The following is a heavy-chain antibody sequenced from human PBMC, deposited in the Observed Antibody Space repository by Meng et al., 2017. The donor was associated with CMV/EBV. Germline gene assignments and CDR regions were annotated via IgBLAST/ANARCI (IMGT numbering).Heavy chain of an antibody. CDR1: GFTFSSYA. V-gene: IGHV3-30*04. D-gene: IGHD2/OR15-2a*01. J-gene: IGHJ3*02. CDR2: ISYDGSNK. Sequence: GESLKISCAASGFTFSSYAMHWVRQAPGKGLEWVAVISYDGSNKYYADSVKGRFTISRDNSKNTLYLQMNSLRAEDTAVYYCARLAGCSSTTCQERDAFDIWGQGTMVTVSS. CDR3: ARLAGCSSTTCQERDAFDI.